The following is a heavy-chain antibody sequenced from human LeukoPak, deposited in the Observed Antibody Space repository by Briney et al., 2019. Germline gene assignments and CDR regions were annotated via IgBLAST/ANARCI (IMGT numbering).Heavy chain of an antibody. CDR3: AKVGYDFSAFDI. D-gene: IGHD3-3*01. J-gene: IGHJ3*02. CDR1: GVPISSHY. CDR2: IYYSGST. Sequence: PSETLSLTCTVSGVPISSHYWSWIRQPPGKGLEWIGYIYYSGSTNYKSSLKSRVTISVDTSKNQLSLKLSSVTTADTAVYYCAKVGYDFSAFDIWGQGTMVTVSS. V-gene: IGHV4-59*11.